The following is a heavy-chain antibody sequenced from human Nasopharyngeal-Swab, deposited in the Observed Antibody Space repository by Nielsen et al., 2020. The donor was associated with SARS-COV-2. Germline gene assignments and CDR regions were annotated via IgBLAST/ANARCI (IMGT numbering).Heavy chain of an antibody. Sequence: WIRQPPGKGLEWVSPISSSSSYIYYADSVKGRFTISRDNAKNSLYLQMNSLRAEDTAVYYCARDSRGYGDYVYYCGMDVWGQGTTVTVSS. J-gene: IGHJ6*02. CDR3: ARDSRGYGDYVYYCGMDV. D-gene: IGHD4-17*01. CDR2: ISSSSSYI. V-gene: IGHV3-21*01.